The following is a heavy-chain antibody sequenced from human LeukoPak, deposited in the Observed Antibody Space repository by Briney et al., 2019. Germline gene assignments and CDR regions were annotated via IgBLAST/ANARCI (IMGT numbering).Heavy chain of an antibody. CDR3: ARVYGDSTFDY. D-gene: IGHD4-17*01. Sequence: SETLSLTCTVSGGSMTSYYWSWIRQPPGKGLEWIGSIYYSGSPNYKSSLKSRVSISVDTSKNQFSLKLNSVTAADTALYYCARVYGDSTFDYWGQGIRVTVSS. CDR1: GGSMTSYY. V-gene: IGHV4-59*08. J-gene: IGHJ4*02. CDR2: IYYSGSP.